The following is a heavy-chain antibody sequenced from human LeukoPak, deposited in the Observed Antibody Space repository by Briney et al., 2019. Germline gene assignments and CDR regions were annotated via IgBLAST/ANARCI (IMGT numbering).Heavy chain of an antibody. D-gene: IGHD2-15*01. Sequence: GGSLRLSCAASGFTFSSYEMNWVRQAPGKGLEWVSYISGSGSTIYYADSVKGRFTISRDNAKNSLYLQMNSLRAEDTAVYYCARDPDLRYCSGGSCYSFDYWGQGTLVTVSS. V-gene: IGHV3-48*03. CDR1: GFTFSSYE. CDR2: ISGSGSTI. CDR3: ARDPDLRYCSGGSCYSFDY. J-gene: IGHJ4*02.